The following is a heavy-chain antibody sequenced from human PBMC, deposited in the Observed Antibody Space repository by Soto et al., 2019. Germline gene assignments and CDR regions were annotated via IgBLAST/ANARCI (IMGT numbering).Heavy chain of an antibody. CDR3: ARQRGGDIAVTSTQDNGVER. Sequence: NPSETLSFTCTVSGGSISASRYYWGWVRQPPGKGLEWIGSLSHSGVTYDNPSLKIRVTISLDASRNQVTLKRHSVTAADTAIYSCARQRGGDIAVTSTQDNGVERWGHGALVTVSS. CDR1: GGSISASRYY. D-gene: IGHD5-12*01. V-gene: IGHV4-39*01. CDR2: LSHSGVT. J-gene: IGHJ5*02.